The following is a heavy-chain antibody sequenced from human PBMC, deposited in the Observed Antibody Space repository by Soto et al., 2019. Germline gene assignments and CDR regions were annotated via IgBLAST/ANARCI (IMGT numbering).Heavy chain of an antibody. J-gene: IGHJ5*02. D-gene: IGHD3-10*01. CDR1: GGTFSSYT. CDR3: ARTSNPRGFGELLSEQNWFDP. CDR2: IIPILGIA. V-gene: IGHV1-69*02. Sequence: QVQLVQSGAEVKKPGSSVKVSCKASGGTFSSYTISWVRQAPGQGLEWMGRIIPILGIANYAQKFQGRVTITADKSTSTAYMELSSLRSEDTAVYYCARTSNPRGFGELLSEQNWFDPWGQGTLVTVSS.